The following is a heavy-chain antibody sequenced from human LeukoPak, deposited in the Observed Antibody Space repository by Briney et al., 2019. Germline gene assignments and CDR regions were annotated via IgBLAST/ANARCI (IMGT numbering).Heavy chain of an antibody. CDR3: ARGGIAAAGYYFDY. CDR1: GFTFSSYS. D-gene: IGHD6-13*01. Sequence: GGSLRLSCAASGFTFSSYSMNWVRQAPGKGLEWVSSISSSSSYIYYADSVKGRFTISRDNAKNSLYLQMNSLRAEDTVVYYCARGGIAAAGYYFDYWGQGTLVTVSS. V-gene: IGHV3-21*01. J-gene: IGHJ4*02. CDR2: ISSSSSYI.